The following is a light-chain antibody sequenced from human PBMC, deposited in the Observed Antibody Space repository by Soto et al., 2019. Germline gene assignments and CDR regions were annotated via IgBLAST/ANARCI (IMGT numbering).Light chain of an antibody. Sequence: DIQMTQSPSTLSASVGDRVTITCRASQSISSWLAWYQQKPGKAPKLLIYDASSLEGGVPSRFSGSGSGTEFTLTISSLQPDDFAPYYCQQYNSYSRTFGQGTKVEIK. V-gene: IGKV1-5*01. CDR1: QSISSW. J-gene: IGKJ1*01. CDR3: QQYNSYSRT. CDR2: DAS.